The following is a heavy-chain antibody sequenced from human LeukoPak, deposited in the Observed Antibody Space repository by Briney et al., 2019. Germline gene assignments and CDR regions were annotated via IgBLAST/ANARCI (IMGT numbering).Heavy chain of an antibody. D-gene: IGHD3-3*01. J-gene: IGHJ4*02. Sequence: GGPLRLFCSTSRLSLNDYVMHWVRQAPGKRLENMQVVSNHGTNKYYDDSVKCRFSISRDNSRNILFLQMNSLRTEDTALYYCATERSGFLLHYWGQGTLVTVPS. CDR2: VSNHGTNK. V-gene: IGHV3-30*03. CDR1: RLSLNDYV. CDR3: ATERSGFLLHY.